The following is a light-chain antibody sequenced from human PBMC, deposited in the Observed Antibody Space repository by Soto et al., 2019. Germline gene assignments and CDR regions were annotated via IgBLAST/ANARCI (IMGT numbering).Light chain of an antibody. CDR3: SSFTGSNTLL. Sequence: QYALTQPASVSGSPGQSITISCTGTSSDIGDYDYVSWYQQHPGKAPKLIICEVTNRPSGASNRFSGSRSGNTASLTISGLQAEDEADYYCSSFTGSNTLLFGGGTKLTVL. J-gene: IGLJ3*02. CDR2: EVT. V-gene: IGLV2-14*01. CDR1: SSDIGDYDY.